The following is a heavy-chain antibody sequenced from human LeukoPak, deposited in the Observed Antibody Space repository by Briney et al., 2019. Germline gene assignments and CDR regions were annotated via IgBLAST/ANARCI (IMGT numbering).Heavy chain of an antibody. J-gene: IGHJ4*02. Sequence: KPSETLSLTCTVSGGSISNYYWTWIRQPPGKGLEWIGYIYYSGTTNYNPSLKSRVTISVDTSKNQFYLKLSSVTAADTAVYYCARVGGVAVYYFDYWGQGTLVTVSS. CDR3: ARVGGVAVYYFDY. CDR2: IYYSGTT. D-gene: IGHD1-26*01. V-gene: IGHV4-59*12. CDR1: GGSISNYY.